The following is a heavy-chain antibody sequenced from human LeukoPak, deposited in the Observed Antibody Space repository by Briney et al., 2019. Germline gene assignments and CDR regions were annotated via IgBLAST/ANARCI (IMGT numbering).Heavy chain of an antibody. D-gene: IGHD4-17*01. Sequence: GGSLRLSRAASGFTFSSYGMSWVRQAPGKGLEWVSALSGGGGSTFYADSVKGRFTISRDNSKNTLYLQMNSLRAEDTAVYYCARGGYGAYMGWGQGMLVTVSS. CDR3: ARGGYGAYMG. CDR2: LSGGGGST. CDR1: GFTFSSYG. V-gene: IGHV3-23*01. J-gene: IGHJ4*02.